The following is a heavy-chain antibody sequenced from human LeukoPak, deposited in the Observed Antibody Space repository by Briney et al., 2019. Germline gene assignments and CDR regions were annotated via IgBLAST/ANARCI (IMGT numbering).Heavy chain of an antibody. D-gene: IGHD5-12*01. CDR1: GFTFSSYS. Sequence: GGSLRLSCAASGFTFSSYSMNWVRQAPGKGLEWVSSISSSSSYIYYADSVKGRFTISRDNAKNSLYLQMNSLRAEDTAVYYCARDLIVSRWLRFDFDYWDQGTLVTVSS. V-gene: IGHV3-21*01. CDR3: ARDLIVSRWLRFDFDY. CDR2: ISSSSSYI. J-gene: IGHJ4*02.